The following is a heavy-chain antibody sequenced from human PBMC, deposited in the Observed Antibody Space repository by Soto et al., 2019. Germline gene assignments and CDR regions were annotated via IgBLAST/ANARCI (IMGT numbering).Heavy chain of an antibody. CDR3: ARGGYCGGDCYSYDAFDI. J-gene: IGHJ3*02. CDR1: GGTFSSYA. Sequence: QVQLVQSGAEVKKPGSSVKVSCKASGGTFSSYAISWVRQAPGQGLEWMGGIIPIFGTANYAQKFQGRVTITAEEFTSTAYMELSSLRSEDTAVYYCARGGYCGGDCYSYDAFDIWGQGTMVTVSS. CDR2: IIPIFGTA. V-gene: IGHV1-69*12. D-gene: IGHD2-21*02.